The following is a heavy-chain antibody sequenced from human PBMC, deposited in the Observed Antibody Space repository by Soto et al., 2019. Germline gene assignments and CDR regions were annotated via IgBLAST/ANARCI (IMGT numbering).Heavy chain of an antibody. CDR3: ARHPHEFWNSYFFDT. V-gene: IGHV1-18*01. D-gene: IGHD3-3*01. CDR1: GNPFETYG. J-gene: IGHJ5*02. Sequence: XSVQVSCNASGNPFETYGIHWVRQAPGQRPEWMGWISAYNGQTDYAQNFQGRVTMATDTSTNTAYMELRNLRSDDTAVYYCARHPHEFWNSYFFDTWGPGTLVTVSS. CDR2: ISAYNGQT.